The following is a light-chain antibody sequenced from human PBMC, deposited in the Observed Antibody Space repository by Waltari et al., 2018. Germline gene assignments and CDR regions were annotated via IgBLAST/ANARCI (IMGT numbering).Light chain of an antibody. CDR1: QTISSG. J-gene: IGKJ3*01. V-gene: IGKV1-5*03. CDR3: QQYDSYPFT. Sequence: DIQMTQSPSTLSASVGDRVTITCRASQTISSGLAWYQQTPGKPPKLLIYKASSLESGVPSTFSGSGSGTEFTLTISSLQPDDFATYYCQQYDSYPFTFGPGTRVDIK. CDR2: KAS.